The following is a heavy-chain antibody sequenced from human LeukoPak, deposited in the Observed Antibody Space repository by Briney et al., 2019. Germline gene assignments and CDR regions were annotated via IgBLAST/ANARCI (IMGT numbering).Heavy chain of an antibody. CDR2: INPNSGGT. D-gene: IGHD4-17*01. V-gene: IGHV1-2*02. Sequence: ASVKVSCKASGYTFTGYYMHWVRQAPGQGLEWMGWINPNSGGTNYAQKFQGRVTMTRDTSISTAYMELRSLRSDDTAVYYCARTSIYGDYPTSLNWFDPWGQGTLVTVSS. CDR3: ARTSIYGDYPTSLNWFDP. CDR1: GYTFTGYY. J-gene: IGHJ5*02.